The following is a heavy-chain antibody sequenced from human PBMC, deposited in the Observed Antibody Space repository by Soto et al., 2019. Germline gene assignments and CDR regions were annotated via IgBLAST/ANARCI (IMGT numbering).Heavy chain of an antibody. CDR1: GFTFSSYA. D-gene: IGHD5-18*01. CDR3: VRDYGYSWYTPFGY. CDR2: ISEDGNNQ. Sequence: QVQLVESGGGVAQPGWSLRLSCAASGFTFSSYAMHWVRQGPGKGLEWVAVISEDGNNQYYADSMKGRFTISRDNSKNTLYLQMNNLRAEDTAVYYCVRDYGYSWYTPFGYWGQGTLVIVSS. V-gene: IGHV3-30*04. J-gene: IGHJ4*02.